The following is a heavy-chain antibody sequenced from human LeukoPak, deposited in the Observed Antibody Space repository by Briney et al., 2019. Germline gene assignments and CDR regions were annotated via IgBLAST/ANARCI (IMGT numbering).Heavy chain of an antibody. J-gene: IGHJ6*03. V-gene: IGHV3-21*01. CDR1: GFTFSSYS. CDR3: ARAGRAVDTAMANRKLTYYYYYMDV. CDR2: ISSSSSYI. D-gene: IGHD5-18*01. Sequence: PGGSLRLSCAASGFTFSSYSMNWVRQAPGKGLEWVSSISSSSSYIYYADSVKGRFTISRDNAKNSLYLQMNSLRAEDTAVYYCARAGRAVDTAMANRKLTYYYYYMDVWGKGTTVTVSS.